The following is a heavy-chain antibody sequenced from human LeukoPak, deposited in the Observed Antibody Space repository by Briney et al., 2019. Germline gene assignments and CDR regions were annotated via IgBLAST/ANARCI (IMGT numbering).Heavy chain of an antibody. CDR1: GFTFSDYE. CDR3: ARYSSSSGGASYYLDY. Sequence: TGGSLRLSCAASGFTFSDYEMNWVRQVSGKRLVWVSRISGDGSVTNYADSVQGRFTISRDNAENILYLQINNLRSEDTAVYYCARYSSSSGGASYYLDYWGHGTLVTVSS. D-gene: IGHD6-6*01. J-gene: IGHJ4*01. V-gene: IGHV3-74*01. CDR2: ISGDGSVT.